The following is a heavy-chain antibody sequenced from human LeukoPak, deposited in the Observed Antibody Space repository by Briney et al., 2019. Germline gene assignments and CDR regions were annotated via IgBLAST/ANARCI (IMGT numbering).Heavy chain of an antibody. V-gene: IGHV1-18*01. D-gene: IGHD3-3*01. J-gene: IGHJ4*02. CDR2: ISAYNGNT. CDR3: ARGSSVFGVVSYYFDY. Sequence: ASVKVSCKASGYTLTSYGISWVRQAPGQGLEWMGWISAYNGNTNYVQKLQGRVTMTTDTSTSTAYMELRSLRSDDTAVYYCARGSSVFGVVSYYFDYWGQGTLVTVSS. CDR1: GYTLTSYG.